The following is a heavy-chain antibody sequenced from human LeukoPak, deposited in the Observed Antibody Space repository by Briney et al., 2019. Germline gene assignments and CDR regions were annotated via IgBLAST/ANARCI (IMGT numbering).Heavy chain of an antibody. Sequence: PGGSLRLSCAAAGFTFSDYGVHWVRQAPGKGLKSAAAISYDGSDKYYADSVKGRFTISRDDSKKKLYLQMNSLRAEDTAVYYCAKDRVVFNRNYAYYFDYWGQGTLVTVSS. CDR2: ISYDGSDK. J-gene: IGHJ4*02. CDR1: GFTFSDYG. CDR3: AKDRVVFNRNYAYYFDY. D-gene: IGHD1-7*01. V-gene: IGHV3-30*18.